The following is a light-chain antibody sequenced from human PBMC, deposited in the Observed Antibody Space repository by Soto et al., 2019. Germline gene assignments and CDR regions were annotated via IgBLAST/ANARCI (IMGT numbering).Light chain of an antibody. Sequence: DIPMTQSPSTLSASVGDRVTLTCRASQSISSWLAWYQQKPGKAPKLLIYDASSLESGVPSRFSGSGSGTEFTLTISSLQPDDFATYYCQQYNSYPSTFGQGTKVDIK. CDR3: QQYNSYPST. J-gene: IGKJ1*01. CDR1: QSISSW. CDR2: DAS. V-gene: IGKV1-5*01.